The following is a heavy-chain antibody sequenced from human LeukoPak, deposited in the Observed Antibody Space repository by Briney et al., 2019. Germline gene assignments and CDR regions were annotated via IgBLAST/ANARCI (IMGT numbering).Heavy chain of an antibody. Sequence: PGGSLRLSCAASGFTLSSHGMNWVRQAPGKGLEWVAVISFDGNTKYFGDSVKGRFTISRDNSKSTTYLQMNSLRPEDTAVYYCAKAVTTEGRNFDYWGQGTLVTVSS. D-gene: IGHD4-11*01. CDR1: GFTLSSHG. CDR2: ISFDGNTK. CDR3: AKAVTTEGRNFDY. J-gene: IGHJ4*02. V-gene: IGHV3-30*18.